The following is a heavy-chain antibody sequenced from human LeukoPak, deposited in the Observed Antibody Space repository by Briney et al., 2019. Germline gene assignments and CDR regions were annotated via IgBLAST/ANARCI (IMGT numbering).Heavy chain of an antibody. CDR1: GASIRTSEDH. Sequence: SETLSLTCTVSGASIRTSEDHWTWIRQHPGKGLEWIGYTSNSDYPDSNPSLKSRVTISLDTSKNQFSLKLRSVTAADTAVYYCARVSLVRGAPDYYFDYWGQGTLVTVSS. CDR2: TSNSDYP. J-gene: IGHJ4*02. CDR3: ARVSLVRGAPDYYFDY. V-gene: IGHV4-31*03. D-gene: IGHD3-10*01.